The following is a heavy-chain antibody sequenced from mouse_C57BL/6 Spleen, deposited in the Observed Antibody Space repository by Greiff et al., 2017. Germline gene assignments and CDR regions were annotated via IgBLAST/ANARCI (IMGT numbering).Heavy chain of an antibody. Sequence: VQLVESGPELVKPGASVKISCKASGYAFSSSWMNWVKQRPGKGLEWIGRIYPGDGDTNYNGKFKGKATLTADKSSSTAYMQLSSLTSEDSAVYFCSRQLSQAGYFDYWGQGTTLTVSS. V-gene: IGHV1-82*01. J-gene: IGHJ2*01. CDR2: IYPGDGDT. D-gene: IGHD3-2*02. CDR1: GYAFSSSW. CDR3: SRQLSQAGYFDY.